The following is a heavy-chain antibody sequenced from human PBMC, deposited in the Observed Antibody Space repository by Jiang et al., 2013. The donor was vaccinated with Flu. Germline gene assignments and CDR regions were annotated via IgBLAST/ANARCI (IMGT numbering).Heavy chain of an antibody. D-gene: IGHD3-16*01. V-gene: IGHV4-39*07. Sequence: GSGLVKPSETPSLNCAVSGDSLFSTNYYWGWIRQSPGKGLEWLGSVFYGESPNYNPSLNNRVSISVDPSNNQFSLKLTSVTAADTAVYYCAARSRLRFHKEWGQGTLVTVSS. CDR3: AARSRLRFHKE. CDR2: VFYGESP. CDR1: GDSLFSTNYY. J-gene: IGHJ4*02.